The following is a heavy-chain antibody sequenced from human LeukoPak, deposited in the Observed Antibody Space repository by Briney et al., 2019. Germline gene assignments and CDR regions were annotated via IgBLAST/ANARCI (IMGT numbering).Heavy chain of an antibody. CDR3: ARGSVSSWHYYYYYMDV. CDR2: INHSGST. Sequence: SETLSLTCAVYGGSFSGYYWSWIRQPPGKGLEWIGEINHSGSTNYNPSLKSRVTISVDTSKNQFTLKLSSVTATDTAVYYCARGSVSSWHYYYYYMDVWGKGTTVTVSS. CDR1: GGSFSGYY. V-gene: IGHV4-34*01. D-gene: IGHD6-13*01. J-gene: IGHJ6*03.